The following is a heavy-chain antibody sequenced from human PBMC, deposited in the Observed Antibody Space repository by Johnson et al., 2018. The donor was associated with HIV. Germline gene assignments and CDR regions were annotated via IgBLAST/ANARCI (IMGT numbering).Heavy chain of an antibody. CDR3: AKVYDSSGYYSYDAFDI. CDR2: ISGSGGST. Sequence: MLLVESGGGLVQPGGSLRLSCAASGFTFSSYAMSWVRQAPGKGLEWVSAISGSGGSTYYADSVKGRFTISRDNSKNTLYLQMNSLRAEDTAVYYCAKVYDSSGYYSYDAFDIWGQGTMVTVSS. J-gene: IGHJ3*02. V-gene: IGHV3-23*04. D-gene: IGHD3-22*01. CDR1: GFTFSSYA.